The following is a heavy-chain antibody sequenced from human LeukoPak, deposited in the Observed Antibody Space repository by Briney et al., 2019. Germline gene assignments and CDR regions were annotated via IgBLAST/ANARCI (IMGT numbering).Heavy chain of an antibody. D-gene: IGHD1-26*01. CDR2: IYHSGST. V-gene: IGHV4-38-2*02. CDR1: GYSISSGYY. CDR3: ARSRAGSYDY. J-gene: IGHJ4*02. Sequence: TSETLSLTCTVSGYSISSGYYRGWIRPPPGKGLEWSGSIYHSGSTYYNPSLKSRVTISVDTSKNQFSLKLSSVTAADTAVYYCARSRAGSYDYWGQGTLVTVSS.